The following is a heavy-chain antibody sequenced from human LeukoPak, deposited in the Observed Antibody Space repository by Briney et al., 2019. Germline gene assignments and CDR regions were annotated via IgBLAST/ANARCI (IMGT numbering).Heavy chain of an antibody. J-gene: IGHJ5*02. Sequence: SVKVSCKASGGTFSSYAISWVRQAPEQGLEWMGGIIPIFGTANYAQKFQGRVTITTDESTSTAYMELSSLRSEDTAVYYCARDGSSPPNWFDPWGQGTLVTVSS. D-gene: IGHD6-6*01. V-gene: IGHV1-69*05. CDR1: GGTFSSYA. CDR2: IIPIFGTA. CDR3: ARDGSSPPNWFDP.